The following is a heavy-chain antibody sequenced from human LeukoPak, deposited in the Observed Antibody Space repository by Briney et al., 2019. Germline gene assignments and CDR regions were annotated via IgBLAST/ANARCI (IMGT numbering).Heavy chain of an antibody. J-gene: IGHJ4*02. CDR3: AKWGDYDILTGYYVPDY. CDR1: GFTFTNYA. Sequence: QSGTSLRLSCVASGFTFTNYAMSWVRQAPGKGLEWVSAITGSDGSSYYADPVKGRFTISRDNSKNTLYLQVNSLRAEGTAVYYCAKWGDYDILTGYYVPDYWGQGTLVTVSS. V-gene: IGHV3-23*01. CDR2: ITGSDGSS. D-gene: IGHD3-9*01.